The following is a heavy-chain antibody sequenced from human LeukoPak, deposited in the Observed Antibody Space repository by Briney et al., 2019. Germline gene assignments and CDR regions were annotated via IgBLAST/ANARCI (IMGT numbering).Heavy chain of an antibody. J-gene: IGHJ6*02. D-gene: IGHD2-2*01. CDR1: GFTFSSYG. Sequence: GGSLRLSCAASGFTFSSYGMHWVRQAPGKGLEWVAVIWYDGGNKYYADSVKGRFTISRDNSKNTLYLQMNSLRAEDTAVYYCARGYCSSTSCYGEYYYYGMDVWGQGTTVTVSS. CDR3: ARGYCSSTSCYGEYYYYGMDV. CDR2: IWYDGGNK. V-gene: IGHV3-33*01.